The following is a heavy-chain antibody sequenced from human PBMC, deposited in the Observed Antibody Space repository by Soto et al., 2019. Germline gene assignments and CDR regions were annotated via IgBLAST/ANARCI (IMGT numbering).Heavy chain of an antibody. J-gene: IGHJ4*02. Sequence: QVQLVQSGAEVKKPGVSVKVSCKASGYTFTSYGISWVRQAPGQGLEWRGWISAYNGNTNYAQKLQGRVTMTTDTSTSTAYMELGSLRSDDTAVYYCARDPSSSWYFRPMYYFDYWGQGTLVTVSS. CDR1: GYTFTSYG. D-gene: IGHD6-13*01. CDR3: ARDPSSSWYFRPMYYFDY. CDR2: ISAYNGNT. V-gene: IGHV1-18*01.